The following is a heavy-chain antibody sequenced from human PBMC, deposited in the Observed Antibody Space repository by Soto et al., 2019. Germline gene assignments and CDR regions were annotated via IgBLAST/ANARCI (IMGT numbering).Heavy chain of an antibody. CDR3: VRRHVSATGIDWLDP. D-gene: IGHD6-13*01. J-gene: IGHJ5*02. Sequence: ASVKVSCKASGYTFTSYGIHWVRQAPGQRLEWMGWINAANGDTKYSPKFQGRVTITRDTSASTAYMELSSLRSEDTAVYYCVRRHVSATGIDWLDPWGQGTLVTVYS. CDR1: GYTFTSYG. CDR2: INAANGDT. V-gene: IGHV1-3*01.